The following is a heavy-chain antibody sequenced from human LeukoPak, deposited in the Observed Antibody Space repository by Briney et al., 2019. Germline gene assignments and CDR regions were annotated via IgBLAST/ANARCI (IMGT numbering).Heavy chain of an antibody. CDR2: ISWNSGSI. V-gene: IGHV3-9*01. CDR3: AKAVEMATITLSTFDY. CDR1: GFIFSSYS. Sequence: GGSLRLSCAASGFIFSSYSMNWVRLAPGKGLEWVSGISWNSGSIGYADSVKGRFTISRDNAKNSLYLQMNSLRAEDTALYYCAKAVEMATITLSTFDYWGQGTLVTVSS. J-gene: IGHJ4*02. D-gene: IGHD5-24*01.